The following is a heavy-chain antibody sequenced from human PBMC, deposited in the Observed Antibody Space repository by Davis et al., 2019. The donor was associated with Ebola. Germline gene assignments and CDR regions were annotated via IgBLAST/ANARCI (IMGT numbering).Heavy chain of an antibody. CDR1: GYSFTSYW. CDR3: ARRVYDGVDY. Sequence: ESLKTLLKGSGYSFTSYWIGRVRQMPGKGLEWIGIIYPGDSDTRYSPSFQGQVTISADKSISTAYLQWSSLKAADTAMYYCARRVYDGVDYWGQGTLVTVSS. D-gene: IGHD5/OR15-5a*01. V-gene: IGHV5-51*01. J-gene: IGHJ4*02. CDR2: IYPGDSDT.